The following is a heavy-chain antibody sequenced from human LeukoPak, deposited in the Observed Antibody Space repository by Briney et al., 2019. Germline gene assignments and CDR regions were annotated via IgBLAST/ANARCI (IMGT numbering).Heavy chain of an antibody. CDR1: GFTFSDYY. J-gene: IGHJ3*02. Sequence: TGGSLRLSCAASGFTFSDYYMSWIRQAPGKGLEWVSHISSSGSTIYYADSVKGRFTISRDNAKNSLYLQMNSLRAEDTAVYYCARDGTYYYDSSGNDAFDIWGQGTMVTVSS. CDR3: ARDGTYYYDSSGNDAFDI. CDR2: ISSSGSTI. D-gene: IGHD3-22*01. V-gene: IGHV3-11*01.